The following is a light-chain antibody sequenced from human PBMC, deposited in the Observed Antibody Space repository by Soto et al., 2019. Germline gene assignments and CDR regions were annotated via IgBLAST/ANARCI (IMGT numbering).Light chain of an antibody. CDR1: QTISSW. Sequence: DIQMTQSPSSLSASVGDRVTITCRASQTISSWLALYQQRPGQAPKLLIYDASTVQSGVPSRFSGSGSGTEFTLTISSLQPDDSATYYCQHYSLYSPWTFGQGTKVDIK. V-gene: IGKV1-5*01. CDR2: DAS. J-gene: IGKJ1*01. CDR3: QHYSLYSPWT.